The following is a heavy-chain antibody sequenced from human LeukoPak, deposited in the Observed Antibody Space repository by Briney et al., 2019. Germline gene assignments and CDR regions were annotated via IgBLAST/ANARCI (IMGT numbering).Heavy chain of an antibody. J-gene: IGHJ6*03. V-gene: IGHV1-8*03. CDR3: ARALGYCSSTSCSTKGYYYYMGV. CDR1: GYTFTSYD. CDR2: MNPNSGNT. Sequence: GASVKVSCKASGYTFTSYDINWVRQATGQGLEWMGWMNPNSGNTGYAQKFQGRVTITRNTSISTAYMELSSLRSEDTAVYYCARALGYCSSTSCSTKGYYYYMGVWGKGTTVTVSS. D-gene: IGHD2-2*01.